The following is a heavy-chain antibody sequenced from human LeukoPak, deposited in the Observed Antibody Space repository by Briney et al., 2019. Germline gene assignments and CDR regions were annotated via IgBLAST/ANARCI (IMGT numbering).Heavy chain of an antibody. CDR3: ARDTYYYDSSGYLGDPGVAFDI. CDR1: GFTFSSYS. CDR2: ISSSSSYI. J-gene: IGHJ3*02. V-gene: IGHV3-21*01. Sequence: GGSLRLSCAASGFTFSSYSMNWVRQAPGKGLEWVSSISSSSSYIYYADSVKGRFTISRDNAKNSLYLQMNSLRAEDTAVYYCARDTYYYDSSGYLGDPGVAFDIWGQGTMVTVSS. D-gene: IGHD3-22*01.